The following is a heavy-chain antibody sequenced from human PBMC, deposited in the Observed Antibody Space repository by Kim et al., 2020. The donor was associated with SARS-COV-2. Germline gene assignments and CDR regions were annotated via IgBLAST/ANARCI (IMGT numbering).Heavy chain of an antibody. J-gene: IGHJ4*02. CDR3: ARGWNGQVPSLFSFDY. V-gene: IGHV4-59*01. CDR1: GGSISSYY. D-gene: IGHD1-1*01. CDR2: IYYSGST. Sequence: SETLSLTCTVSGGSISSYYWSWIRQPPGKGLEWIGYIYYSGSTNYNPSLKSRVTISVDTSKNQFSLKLSSVTAADTAVYYCARGWNGQVPSLFSFDYWGQGTLVTVSS.